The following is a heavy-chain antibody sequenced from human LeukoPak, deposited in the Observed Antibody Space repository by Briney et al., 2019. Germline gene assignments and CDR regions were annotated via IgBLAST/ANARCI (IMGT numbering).Heavy chain of an antibody. Sequence: PSETLSHTRSVSCGSISRLHWSWIRQPPGERLEWIGYIYYSGSTKYSPSLKGRVTIAVDTSTNQFSLKLSSVTAADTAVYYCARHRWELALGFDSWGQGTLVTVSS. CDR2: IYYSGST. CDR1: CGSISRLH. J-gene: IGHJ4*02. D-gene: IGHD1-26*01. V-gene: IGHV4-59*08. CDR3: ARHRWELALGFDS.